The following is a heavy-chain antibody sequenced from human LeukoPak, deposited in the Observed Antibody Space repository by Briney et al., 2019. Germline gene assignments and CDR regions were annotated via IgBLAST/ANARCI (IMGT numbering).Heavy chain of an antibody. CDR3: SRGQPCDY. V-gene: IGHV3-7*01. CDR1: GFTFSTYL. CDR2: INQDGRDY. Sequence: PGGSLRLSCAASGFTFSTYLMTWVRPAPGEGLEWVANINQDGRDYHYVDSVKGQFTISRDDAKNSLYLQMNSLRVEDAAVYFCSRGQPCDYWGQGTLVTVSS. J-gene: IGHJ4*02.